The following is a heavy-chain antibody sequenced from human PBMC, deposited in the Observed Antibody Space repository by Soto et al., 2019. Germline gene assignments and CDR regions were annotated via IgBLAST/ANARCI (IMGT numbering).Heavy chain of an antibody. CDR1: GYTFTSYD. CDR3: ARAYYDFWSGYYQNYNYYMDV. V-gene: IGHV1-8*01. D-gene: IGHD3-3*01. J-gene: IGHJ6*03. CDR2: MNPNSGNT. Sequence: GASVKVSCKASGYTFTSYDINWVRQATGQGLEWMGWMNPNSGNTGYAQKFQGRVTMTRNTSISTAYMELSSLRSEDTAVYYCARAYYDFWSGYYQNYNYYMDVWGKGTTVTVSS.